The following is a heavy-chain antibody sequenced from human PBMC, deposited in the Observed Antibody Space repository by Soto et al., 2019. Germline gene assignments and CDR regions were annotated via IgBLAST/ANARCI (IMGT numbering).Heavy chain of an antibody. D-gene: IGHD2-21*02. CDR2: INHSGST. CDR3: ARNGVVTATQRMDV. CDR1: GGSFSGYY. J-gene: IGHJ6*02. Sequence: PSETLCHTCAVYGGSFSGYYWSWIRQPPGKGLEWIGEINHSGSTNYNPSLKSRVTISVDTSKNQFSLKLSSVTAADTAVYYCARNGVVTATQRMDVWGQGTTVT. V-gene: IGHV4-34*01.